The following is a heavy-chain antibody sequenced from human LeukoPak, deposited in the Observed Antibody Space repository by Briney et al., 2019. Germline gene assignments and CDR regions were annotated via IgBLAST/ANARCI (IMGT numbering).Heavy chain of an antibody. V-gene: IGHV4-39*01. CDR1: GGSIRSSSYY. J-gene: IGHJ4*02. D-gene: IGHD6-13*01. CDR2: VYYSGTT. Sequence: SETLSLTCTVSGGSIRSSSYYWGWIRQPPGKGLEWIGSVYYSGTTYYNPSLKSRVTISVDTSKNQFSLKLSSVIVADTAVFYCARQRTSSWYNFDCWGQGTLVTVSS. CDR3: ARQRTSSWYNFDC.